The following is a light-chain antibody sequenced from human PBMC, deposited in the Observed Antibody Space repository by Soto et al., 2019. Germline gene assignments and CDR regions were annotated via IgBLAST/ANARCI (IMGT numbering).Light chain of an antibody. Sequence: EIVLTQTPLSLPVTPGEPASISCRSSQSLLDSEDGYTYLAWYLQKPGQSPQVLIHTLSYRASVFPDGFSGSGSGTDFTLKISRVEAEDVGVYYCMQRIDFPRTFGQGTKVEIK. J-gene: IGKJ1*01. CDR1: QSLLDSEDGYTY. CDR2: TLS. V-gene: IGKV2-40*01. CDR3: MQRIDFPRT.